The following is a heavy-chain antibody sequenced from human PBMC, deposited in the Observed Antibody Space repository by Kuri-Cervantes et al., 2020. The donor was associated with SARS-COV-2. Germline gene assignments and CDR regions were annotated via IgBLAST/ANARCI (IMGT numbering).Heavy chain of an antibody. CDR2: FFTRGST. J-gene: IGHJ4*02. D-gene: IGHD3-10*01. V-gene: IGHV4-4*07. Sequence: SETLSLTCAISGASVADDSWNWVRQSAGKGLEWIGRFFTRGSTSYDPSLKSRVTISLDTSKNQFSLKLSSVTAADTAVYYCARVVRNYYGSGEPLDYWGQGTLVPSPQ. CDR1: GASVADDS. CDR3: ARVVRNYYGSGEPLDY.